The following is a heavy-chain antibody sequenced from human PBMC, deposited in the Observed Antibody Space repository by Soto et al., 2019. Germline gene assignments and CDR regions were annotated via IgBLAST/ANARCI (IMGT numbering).Heavy chain of an antibody. J-gene: IGHJ6*02. CDR2: IKQDGSEK. CDR1: GFTFSSYW. Sequence: AGGSLRLSCAASGFTFSSYWMSWVRQAPGKGLEWVANIKQDGSEKYYVDSVKGRFTISRDNAKNSLYLQMNSLRAEDTAVYYCARERWSGYYNYYGMDVWGQGTTVTVS. V-gene: IGHV3-7*01. D-gene: IGHD3-3*01. CDR3: ARERWSGYYNYYGMDV.